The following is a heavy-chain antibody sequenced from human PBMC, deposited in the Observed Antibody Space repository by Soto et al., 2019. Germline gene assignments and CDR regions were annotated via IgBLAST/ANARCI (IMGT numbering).Heavy chain of an antibody. CDR3: ARDYGDSSGYYPYDD. V-gene: IGHV3-30-3*01. Sequence: QVQLVESGGGVVQPGRSLRLSCAASGFTFSSYAMHWVRQAPGKGLEWVAVISYDGSNKYYADSVKGRFTISRDNSKNTLYLQMNSMGAEDTAVYYCARDYGDSSGYYPYDDWGQGTLVTVSS. CDR1: GFTFSSYA. D-gene: IGHD3-22*01. CDR2: ISYDGSNK. J-gene: IGHJ4*02.